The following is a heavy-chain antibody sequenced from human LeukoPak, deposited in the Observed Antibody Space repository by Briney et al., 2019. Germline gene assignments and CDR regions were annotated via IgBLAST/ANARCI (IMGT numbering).Heavy chain of an antibody. J-gene: IGHJ4*02. V-gene: IGHV3-7*01. D-gene: IGHD2-15*01. Sequence: PGRSLRLSCTASGFTFSHYWMDWVRQAPGKGLEWVANIGQDGSEKSYVDSVKGRFTISRDNADNSLYLQMDSLRVEDTAVYYCSTALDNWGQGTLVTVSS. CDR1: GFTFSHYW. CDR2: IGQDGSEK. CDR3: STALDN.